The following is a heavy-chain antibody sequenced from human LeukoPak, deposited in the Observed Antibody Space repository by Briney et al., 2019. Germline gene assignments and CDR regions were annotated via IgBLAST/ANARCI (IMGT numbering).Heavy chain of an antibody. D-gene: IGHD3-22*01. J-gene: IGHJ4*02. V-gene: IGHV3-21*04. Sequence: GGSLRLSCAASGFTFSSYSMNWVRQAPGKGLEWVSSISSSSSYIYYADSVKGRFTISRDNAKNSLYLQMNSLRPDDTAIYFCARQEARGYSYEGLDYWGQGNLVTVSS. CDR2: ISSSSSYI. CDR3: ARQEARGYSYEGLDY. CDR1: GFTFSSYS.